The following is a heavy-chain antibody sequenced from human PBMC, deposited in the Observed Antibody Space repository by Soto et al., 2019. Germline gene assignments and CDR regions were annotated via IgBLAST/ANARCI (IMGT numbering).Heavy chain of an antibody. Sequence: EVQLVESGGGLVQPGGSLRLSCAASGFTFSSYDMHWVRQATGKGLVWVSRISGDGSSRSYADSVKGRFTISRDNAKNTLYVQMNSLRAEDTAVYYCARGIGYSAQDYWGQGTPVTVSS. CDR2: ISGDGSSR. V-gene: IGHV3-74*02. D-gene: IGHD1-1*01. J-gene: IGHJ4*02. CDR3: ARGIGYSAQDY. CDR1: GFTFSSYD.